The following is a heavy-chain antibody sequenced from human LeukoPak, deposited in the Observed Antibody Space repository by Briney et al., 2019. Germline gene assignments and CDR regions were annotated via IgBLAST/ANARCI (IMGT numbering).Heavy chain of an antibody. J-gene: IGHJ6*02. D-gene: IGHD3-3*01. CDR2: IYHSGST. CDR1: GGSISSGGYS. CDR3: AKDLEWPSLRLYYYYYGMDV. Sequence: PSETLSLTCAVSGGSISSGGYSWSWIRQPPGKGLEWIGYIYHSGSTYYNPSLKSRVTISVDRSKNQFSLKLSSVTAADTAVYYCAKDLEWPSLRLYYYYYGMDVWGQGTTVTVSS. V-gene: IGHV4-30-2*01.